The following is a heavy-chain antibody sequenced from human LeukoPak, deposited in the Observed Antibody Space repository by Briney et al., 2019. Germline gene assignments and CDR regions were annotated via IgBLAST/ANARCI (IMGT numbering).Heavy chain of an antibody. CDR2: IKQDGSEK. V-gene: IGHV3-7*04. D-gene: IGHD6-13*01. CDR3: AREIPQQLVAMDV. Sequence: GGSLRLSCAASGFTFSSYAMHWVSQAPGKGLEWEANIKQDGSEKYYVDSVKGRFTISRDNAKNSLYLQMNGLRGEDTAVYYCAREIPQQLVAMDVWGQGTTVTVSS. J-gene: IGHJ6*02. CDR1: GFTFSSYA.